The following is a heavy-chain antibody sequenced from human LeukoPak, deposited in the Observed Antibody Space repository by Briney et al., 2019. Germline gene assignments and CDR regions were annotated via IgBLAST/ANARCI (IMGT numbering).Heavy chain of an antibody. CDR1: GYTFSSYS. CDR2: INPSGGST. CDR3: AREFYYESSAYGFEY. Sequence: AASVKVSCKASGYTFSSYSMHWVRQAPGQGLEWMRIINPSGGSTSYAQKFQGRVTMTRDTSTSTVYMELSSLRSEDTAVYYCAREFYYESSAYGFEYWGQGTLVTVSS. D-gene: IGHD3-22*01. J-gene: IGHJ4*02. V-gene: IGHV1-46*01.